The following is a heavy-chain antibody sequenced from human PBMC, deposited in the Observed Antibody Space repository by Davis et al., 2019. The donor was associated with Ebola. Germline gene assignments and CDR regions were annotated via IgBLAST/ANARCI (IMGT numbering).Heavy chain of an antibody. Sequence: PGGSLRLSCADSVITFSSYAMTWVRQAPGKGLEWVSAISGSGGTTYYAGSVKGRFTVSRDNSKKTMYLQMTSLRAEDTAVYYCARSGLSFGVVKYHYGMDVWGKGTTVTVSS. V-gene: IGHV3-23*01. CDR3: ARSGLSFGVVKYHYGMDV. CDR2: ISGSGGTT. CDR1: VITFSSYA. J-gene: IGHJ6*04. D-gene: IGHD3-3*01.